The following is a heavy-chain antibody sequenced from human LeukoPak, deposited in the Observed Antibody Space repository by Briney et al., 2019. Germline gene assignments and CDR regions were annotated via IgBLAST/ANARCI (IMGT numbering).Heavy chain of an antibody. Sequence: GSLRLSCAASGFTFSSYSMNWVRQAPGKGLEWVSSISSSSSYIYYADSVKGRFTISRDNAKNSLYLQMNSLRAEDTAVYYCARVGIVAGFAFDIWGQGTMVTVSS. CDR1: GFTFSSYS. D-gene: IGHD6-19*01. CDR2: ISSSSSYI. V-gene: IGHV3-21*01. CDR3: ARVGIVAGFAFDI. J-gene: IGHJ3*02.